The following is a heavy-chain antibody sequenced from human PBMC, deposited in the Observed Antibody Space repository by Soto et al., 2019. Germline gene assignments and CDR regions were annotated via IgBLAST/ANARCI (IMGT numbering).Heavy chain of an antibody. CDR1: GYSFTDYH. Sequence: ASVKVSCKASGYSFTDYHIHWVRQAPGQGLEWLGRINPKSGGTSTAQKFQGWVTMTRDRSISTVYMELTRLRSDDTAVYFCARGHSKDCYNAVCYFFYNHEMDVWGQGSTVIVSS. V-gene: IGHV1-2*04. J-gene: IGHJ6*02. CDR2: INPKSGGT. CDR3: ARGHSKDCYNAVCYFFYNHEMDV. D-gene: IGHD2-8*01.